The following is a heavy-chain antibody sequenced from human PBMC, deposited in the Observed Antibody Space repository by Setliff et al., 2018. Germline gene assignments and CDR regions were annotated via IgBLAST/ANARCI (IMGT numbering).Heavy chain of an antibody. CDR2: INYSGNT. CDR3: ARGRGTAMVSIYQYYYMDV. D-gene: IGHD5-18*01. Sequence: LSLTCAVYGGSFSDYSWNWIRQAPGKGLGWVGRINYSGNTNYNPSLKSLVSISVDTSKNQFSLKLSSVTAADTAVYYCARGRGTAMVSIYQYYYMDVGGKGTTVNVSS. CDR1: GGSFSDYS. J-gene: IGHJ6*03. V-gene: IGHV4-34*01.